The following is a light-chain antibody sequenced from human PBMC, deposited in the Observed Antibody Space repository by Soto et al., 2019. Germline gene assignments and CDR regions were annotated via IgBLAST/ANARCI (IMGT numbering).Light chain of an antibody. Sequence: AIKRTQSPSSYSASTGDINPITCLASQGISSYLAWYQQKPGKAPKLLIYAASTLQSGVPSRFSGSGSGTDGTLTISCLQSEDWATYYGQQYYSSSINCGQGKRRAIK. CDR2: AAS. V-gene: IGKV1-8*01. J-gene: IGKJ5*01. CDR3: QQYYSSSIN. CDR1: QGISSY.